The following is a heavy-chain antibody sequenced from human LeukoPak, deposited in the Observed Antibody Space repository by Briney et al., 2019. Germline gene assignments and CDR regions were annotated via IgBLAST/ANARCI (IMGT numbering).Heavy chain of an antibody. J-gene: IGHJ6*02. CDR1: DYTFTSYG. CDR2: ISAYSGDT. CDR3: AKQVLIAGGRYGMDV. Sequence: GASVKVSCKASDYTFTSYGISWVRQAPGQGLEWMGWISAYSGDTEYAQTLQGRVSMTTDISTNTAYMELRGLRSDDTAVYYCAKQVLIAGGRYGMDVWGQGTTVTVSS. D-gene: IGHD2-15*01. V-gene: IGHV1-18*01.